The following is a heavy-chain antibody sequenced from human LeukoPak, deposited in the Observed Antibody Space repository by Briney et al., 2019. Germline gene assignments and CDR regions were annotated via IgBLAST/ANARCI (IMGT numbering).Heavy chain of an antibody. Sequence: GASVKVSCKASGYTFTSYNINWVRQAPGQGLEWMAWMHPNNGDTGYARKFQDRVTVTSNTSISTAYMELRSLTSEDTAVYYCARELIVLEPAARRYNYYMNVWGIGTTVSVSS. CDR1: GYTFTSYN. CDR2: MHPNNGDT. D-gene: IGHD2-2*01. J-gene: IGHJ6*03. V-gene: IGHV1-8*03. CDR3: ARELIVLEPAARRYNYYMNV.